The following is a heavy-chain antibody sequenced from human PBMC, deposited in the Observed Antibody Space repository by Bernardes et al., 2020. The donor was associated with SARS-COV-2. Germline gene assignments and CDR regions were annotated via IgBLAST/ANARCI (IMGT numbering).Heavy chain of an antibody. CDR2: INPDGSTA. CDR3: GRNLGGDTYGYWVD. V-gene: IGHV3-74*01. D-gene: IGHD5-18*01. J-gene: IGHJ4*02. CDR1: GFTFSSSW. Sequence: GGSLRLSCAASGFTFSSSWMHWVRQATGKGLVWVARINPDGSTAAYADSVKGRFTISRGNAKNALYLQMNSLGVEDTAVYYGGRNLGGDTYGYWVDWGQGALVTVSS.